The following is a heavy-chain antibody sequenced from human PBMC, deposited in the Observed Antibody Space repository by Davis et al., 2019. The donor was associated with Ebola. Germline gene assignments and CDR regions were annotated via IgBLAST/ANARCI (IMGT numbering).Heavy chain of an antibody. V-gene: IGHV3-33*01. J-gene: IGHJ6*02. Sequence: PGGSLRLSCAASGFTFSSYGMHWVRQAPGKGLEWVAVIWYDGSNKYYADSVKGRFTISRDNSKNTLYLQMNSLRAEDTAVYYCARDPFGGRTGRYYYYGMDVWGQGTTVTVSS. D-gene: IGHD2-8*02. CDR1: GFTFSSYG. CDR3: ARDPFGGRTGRYYYYGMDV. CDR2: IWYDGSNK.